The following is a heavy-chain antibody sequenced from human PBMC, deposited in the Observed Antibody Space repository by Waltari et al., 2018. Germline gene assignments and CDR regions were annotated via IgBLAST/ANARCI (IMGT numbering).Heavy chain of an antibody. CDR2: INAGNGNT. CDR1: GYTFTSYA. J-gene: IGHJ4*02. D-gene: IGHD2-15*01. V-gene: IGHV1-3*01. CDR3: ARGLDIVVVVAATPFDY. Sequence: QVQLVQSGAEVKKPGASVKVSCKASGYTFTSYAMHWVRQAPGQRLEWMGWINAGNGNTKYSQKFQGRVTITRDTSASTAYMELSSLRSEDTAVYYCARGLDIVVVVAATPFDYWGQGTLVTVSS.